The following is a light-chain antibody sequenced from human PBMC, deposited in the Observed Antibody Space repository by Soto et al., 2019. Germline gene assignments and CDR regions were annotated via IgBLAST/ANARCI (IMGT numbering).Light chain of an antibody. J-gene: IGKJ1*01. Sequence: DIQMTQSPSTLSASVGDRVTITCRASQSISSWLAWYQQKPGKAPNLLTYEASSLESGVPSRFSGSGSGTEFTLTISSLQPDDFGTYYCQQYKSYFRTFGQGTKVEIK. CDR1: QSISSW. CDR3: QQYKSYFRT. CDR2: EAS. V-gene: IGKV1-5*03.